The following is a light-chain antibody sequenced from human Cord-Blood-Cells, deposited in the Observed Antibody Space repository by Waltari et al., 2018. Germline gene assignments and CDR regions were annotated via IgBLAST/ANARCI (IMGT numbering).Light chain of an antibody. Sequence: EIVMTQSPATLSVSPGERATLSCRASQSVSSNLALYQQKPGQAPRLLSYGASTRATGIPARFSGSGSGTEFTLTISSLQSEDFAVYYCQQYNNWPYTFGQGTKLEIK. V-gene: IGKV3-15*01. CDR3: QQYNNWPYT. CDR2: GAS. J-gene: IGKJ2*01. CDR1: QSVSSN.